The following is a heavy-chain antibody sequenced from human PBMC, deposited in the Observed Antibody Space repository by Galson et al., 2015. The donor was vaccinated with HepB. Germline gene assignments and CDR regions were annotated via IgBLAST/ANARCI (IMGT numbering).Heavy chain of an antibody. CDR1: GFIFRHHA. D-gene: IGHD3-16*01. CDR3: VKEGSWFGGDWFDP. CDR2: INGRGSTR. Sequence: SLRLSCAGSGFIFRHHAMAWIRQAPGKGLEWVSGINGRGSTRSYSDAVEGRFSISRDNSKDTVFLQMDNLRAEDTAAYYCVKEGSWFGGDWFDPWGQGALVTVS. J-gene: IGHJ5*02. V-gene: IGHV3-23*01.